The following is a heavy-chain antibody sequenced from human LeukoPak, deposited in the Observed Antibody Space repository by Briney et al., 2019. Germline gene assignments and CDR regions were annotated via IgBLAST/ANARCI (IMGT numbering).Heavy chain of an antibody. CDR3: ARDPTTLTIFGNYSYMDV. CDR1: GGSISSGSYY. Sequence: NPSQTLSLTCTVSGGSISSGSYYWSWIRQPAGKRLEWIGRIYTSGSTNYNPSLKSRVTISVDTSKNQFSLKLSSVTAADTAVYYCARDPTTLTIFGNYSYMDVWGKGTTVTVSS. CDR2: IYTSGST. D-gene: IGHD3-3*01. V-gene: IGHV4-61*02. J-gene: IGHJ6*03.